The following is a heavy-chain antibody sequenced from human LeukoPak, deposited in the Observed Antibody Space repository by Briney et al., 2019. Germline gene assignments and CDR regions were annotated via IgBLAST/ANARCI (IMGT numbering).Heavy chain of an antibody. CDR3: ARSLPAATHYYYYYMDV. V-gene: IGHV1-18*01. CDR2: ISAYNGNT. CDR1: GYTFTSYG. D-gene: IGHD2-2*01. J-gene: IGHJ6*03. Sequence: ASVKVSCKASGYTFTSYGISWVRQAPGQGLEWMGWISAYNGNTNYAQKLQGRVTMTTDTSTSTAYMELRSLRSDDTAVYYCARSLPAATHYYYYYMDVWGKGTTVTVSS.